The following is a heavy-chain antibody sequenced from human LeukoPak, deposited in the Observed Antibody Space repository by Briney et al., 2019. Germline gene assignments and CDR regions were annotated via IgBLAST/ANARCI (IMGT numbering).Heavy chain of an antibody. CDR2: IYYSGNT. D-gene: IGHD6-19*01. CDR1: GGSISSGSYY. V-gene: IGHV4-39*07. J-gene: IGHJ5*02. CDR3: ARARLYSGDVPGWFDP. Sequence: SETLSLTCTVSGGSISSGSYYWAWIRQPPGKGLEWLATIYYSGNTYYNPSLKSRVIISVDTSRNHFSLKLNSVTAADTAVYYCARARLYSGDVPGWFDPWGRGILVTVSS.